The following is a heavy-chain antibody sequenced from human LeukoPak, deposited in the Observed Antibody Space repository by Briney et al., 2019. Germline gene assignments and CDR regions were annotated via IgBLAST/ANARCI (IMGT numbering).Heavy chain of an antibody. CDR2: IYYSGNT. Sequence: SETLSLTCTVSGGSISSNSYYWGWIRQAPGKGLEWIGSIYYSGNTYYHPSLKSRVTISVDTTKNQFSLKLTSVTAADTAMYYCARDPRTGYSSSWPPFDYWGQGTLVTVSS. J-gene: IGHJ4*02. D-gene: IGHD6-13*01. V-gene: IGHV4-39*07. CDR1: GGSISSNSYY. CDR3: ARDPRTGYSSSWPPFDY.